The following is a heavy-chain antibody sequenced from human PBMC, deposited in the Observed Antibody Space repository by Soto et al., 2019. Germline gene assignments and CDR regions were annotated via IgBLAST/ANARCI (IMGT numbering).Heavy chain of an antibody. CDR2: INHSGST. CDR3: ARIEPTFEAFDI. J-gene: IGHJ3*02. V-gene: IGHV4-34*01. Sequence: SETLSLSCAVYGGSCSGYDGSWIRQPPGKGLEWIGEINHSGSTNYNPSLKSRVTISVDTSKNQFSLKLSSVTAADTAVYYCARIEPTFEAFDIWGQGTMVTVSS. CDR1: GGSCSGYD.